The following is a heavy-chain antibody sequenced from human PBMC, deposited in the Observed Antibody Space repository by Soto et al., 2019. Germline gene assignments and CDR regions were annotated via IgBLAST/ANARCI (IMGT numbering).Heavy chain of an antibody. CDR3: ASHDPGARFDP. D-gene: IGHD1-1*01. J-gene: IGHJ5*02. CDR2: INPNNGAT. Sequence: QVQLVQSGAEVKKPGASMKVSCKAPRYIFTAYFMHWVRQAPGQGLEWMGWINPNNGATHYGLSFQGRVTMTRDTSISTAYMELSSLRSDDTAGYYCASHDPGARFDPWGQGTLVIVSS. CDR1: RYIFTAYF. V-gene: IGHV1-2*02.